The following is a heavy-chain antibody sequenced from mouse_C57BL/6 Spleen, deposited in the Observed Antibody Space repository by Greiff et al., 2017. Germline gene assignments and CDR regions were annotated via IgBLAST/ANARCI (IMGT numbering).Heavy chain of an antibody. Sequence: VQLQQSGPELVKPGDSVKISCKASGYSFTGYVMNWVMQSHGKSLEWIGRINPYNGDTFYNEKFKGKATLTVDKSSSTAHMELRSLTSEVSAVSCSADGYYDYWGQGTTLTVSS. D-gene: IGHD2-3*01. J-gene: IGHJ2*01. CDR3: ADGYYDY. CDR1: GYSFTGYV. V-gene: IGHV1-20*01. CDR2: INPYNGDT.